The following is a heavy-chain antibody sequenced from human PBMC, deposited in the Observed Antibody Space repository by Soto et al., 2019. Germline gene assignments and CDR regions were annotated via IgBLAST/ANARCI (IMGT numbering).Heavy chain of an antibody. D-gene: IGHD3-16*01. CDR3: ARVPSPFDFYYAMDV. V-gene: IGHV4-4*09. CDR2: IFSSGTT. Sequence: AETLSLTCTVSGGSIGSYYWSWIRQAPGKGLEWIGYIFSSGTTYYNPSLKSRLTMSLDTSQNQFSLKLNSVTAADTAVYFCARVPSPFDFYYAMDVWGQGTTVTVSS. J-gene: IGHJ6*02. CDR1: GGSIGSYY.